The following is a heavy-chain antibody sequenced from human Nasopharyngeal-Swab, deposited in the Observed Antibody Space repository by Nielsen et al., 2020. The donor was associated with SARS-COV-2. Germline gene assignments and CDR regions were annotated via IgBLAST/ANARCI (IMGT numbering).Heavy chain of an antibody. CDR3: ARGSTVNTVYYYYYGMDV. CDR1: GSSFSGYY. J-gene: IGHJ6*02. V-gene: IGHV4-34*01. D-gene: IGHD4-17*01. Sequence: SETLSLTCSVYGSSFSGYYCSWIRQPPGKGLEWIGEINHSGSTNYNPSLKSRVTISVDTSKNQFSLKLSSVTAADTAVYYCARGSTVNTVYYYYYGMDVWGQGTTVTVSS. CDR2: INHSGST.